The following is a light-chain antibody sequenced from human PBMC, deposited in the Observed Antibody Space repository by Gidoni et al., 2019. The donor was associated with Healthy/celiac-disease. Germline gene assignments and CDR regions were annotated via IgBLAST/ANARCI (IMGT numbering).Light chain of an antibody. CDR1: QRVSSY. Sequence: EIVLTLSPATLSLSPGDRATLHCRASQRVSSYLAWYQQRPGQAPRLLIYDASNRATGIPARFSVIGSGTDFTLTISSLEPEDFAVYYCHQRSNWPSLTFGGGTKVEIK. CDR2: DAS. V-gene: IGKV3-11*01. CDR3: HQRSNWPSLT. J-gene: IGKJ4*01.